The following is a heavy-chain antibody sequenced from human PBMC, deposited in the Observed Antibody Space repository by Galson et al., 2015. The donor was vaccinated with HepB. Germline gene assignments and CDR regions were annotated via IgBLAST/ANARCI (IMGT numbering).Heavy chain of an antibody. Sequence: SLRLSCAASGFPFSNYGMSWVRQAPGKGLEWLSSISGSSNYIYYAASLKGRFTISRDSAKNSLYLQMNSLRAEDTAVYYCARDPDYDSRGYLAGYYNYGMDVWGQGTTVTVSS. J-gene: IGHJ6*02. CDR1: GFPFSNYG. CDR2: ISGSSNYI. V-gene: IGHV3-21*01. CDR3: ARDPDYDSRGYLAGYYNYGMDV. D-gene: IGHD3-22*01.